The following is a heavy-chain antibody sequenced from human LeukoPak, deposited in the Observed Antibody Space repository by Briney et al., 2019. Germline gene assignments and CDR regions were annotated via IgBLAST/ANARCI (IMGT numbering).Heavy chain of an antibody. D-gene: IGHD2-2*02. V-gene: IGHV4-39*01. Sequence: KPSETLSLTCTVSGGSISSSSYYWGWIRQPPGKGLEWIGSIYYSGSTYYNPSLKSRVTISVDTSKNQFSLKLSSVTAADTAVYYCARWGGCSSTSCYRGLHAFDIWGQGTMVTVSS. J-gene: IGHJ3*02. CDR2: IYYSGST. CDR1: GGSISSSSYY. CDR3: ARWGGCSSTSCYRGLHAFDI.